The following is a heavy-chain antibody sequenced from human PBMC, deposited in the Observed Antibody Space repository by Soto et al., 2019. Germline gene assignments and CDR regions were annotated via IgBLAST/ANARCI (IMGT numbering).Heavy chain of an antibody. V-gene: IGHV3-9*01. J-gene: IGHJ6*02. CDR2: ISWNSGSI. Sequence: PGGSLRLSCAASGFTFDDYAMHWVRQAPGKGLEWVSGISWNSGSIGYADSVKGRFTISRDNAKNSLYLQMNSLRAEDTALYYCANSEYSRYKNIDVWGQGTTVTVS. CDR3: ANSEYSRYKNIDV. CDR1: GFTFDDYA. D-gene: IGHD5-18*01.